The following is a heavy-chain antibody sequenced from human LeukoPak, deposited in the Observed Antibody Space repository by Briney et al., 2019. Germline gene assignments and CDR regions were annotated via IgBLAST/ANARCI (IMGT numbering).Heavy chain of an antibody. D-gene: IGHD3-10*01. J-gene: IGHJ5*02. Sequence: ASVKVSCKASGYNFTNYAIHWVRQAPGQRLEWIGWINAGNGNTKYSQKVQGRVTITRDTSASTACMELSSLRSEDTAVYYCAVISSVVRALTGESWGQGTQVTVSS. CDR2: INAGNGNT. V-gene: IGHV1-3*01. CDR3: AVISSVVRALTGES. CDR1: GYNFTNYA.